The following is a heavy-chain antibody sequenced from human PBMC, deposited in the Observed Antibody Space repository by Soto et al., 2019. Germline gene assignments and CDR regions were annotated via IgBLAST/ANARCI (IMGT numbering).Heavy chain of an antibody. CDR3: ARDRWELLFRLDAFDI. J-gene: IGHJ3*02. V-gene: IGHV1-69*01. Sequence: QVQLVQSGAEVKKPGSSVKVSCKASGGTFSSYAISWVRQAPGQGLEWMGGIIPIFGTANYAQKFQGRVTITADEATSTAYMELSSLRSEDTDVYYCARDRWELLFRLDAFDIWGQGTMVTVSS. D-gene: IGHD1-26*01. CDR1: GGTFSSYA. CDR2: IIPIFGTA.